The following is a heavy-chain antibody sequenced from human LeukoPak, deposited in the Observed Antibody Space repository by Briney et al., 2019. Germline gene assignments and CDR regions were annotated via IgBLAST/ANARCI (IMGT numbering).Heavy chain of an antibody. V-gene: IGHV1-24*01. CDR3: ARIGYDSSGYYLPINYGMGV. J-gene: IGHJ6*02. CDR1: GYTLTELS. CDR2: FDPEDGET. Sequence: ASVKVSCKVSGYTLTELSMHWVRQAHGKGLEWMGGFDPEDGETIYAQKFQGRVTMTEDTSTDTAYMELSSLRSEDTAVYYCARIGYDSSGYYLPINYGMGVWGQGTTVTVSS. D-gene: IGHD3-22*01.